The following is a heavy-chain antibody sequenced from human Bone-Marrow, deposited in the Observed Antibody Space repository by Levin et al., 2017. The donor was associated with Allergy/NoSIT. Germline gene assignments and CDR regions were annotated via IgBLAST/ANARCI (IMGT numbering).Heavy chain of an antibody. J-gene: IGHJ4*02. CDR3: ARVRYSSGWYPRGFDY. CDR1: GYTFTSYG. D-gene: IGHD6-19*01. V-gene: IGHV1-18*01. CDR2: ISAYNGNT. Sequence: GASVKVSCKASGYTFTSYGISWVRQAPGQGLEWMGWISAYNGNTNYAQKLQGRVTMTTDTSTSTAYMELRSLRSDDTAVYYCARVRYSSGWYPRGFDYWGQGTLVTVSS.